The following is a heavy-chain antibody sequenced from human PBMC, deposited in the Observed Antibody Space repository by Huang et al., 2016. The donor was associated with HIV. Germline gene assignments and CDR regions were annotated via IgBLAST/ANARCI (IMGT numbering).Heavy chain of an antibody. CDR2: IKQDGSEK. Sequence: LLVESGGGLVQPGGSLRLSCAASGFIFGSNTMSWVRKAPGKGLEWLANIKQDGSEKNYVDSVKRRFTISRDNAKDSLYLQMNSLRAEDTAVYYCARENDFWSSPDALDIWGQGTKVTVS. J-gene: IGHJ3*02. CDR3: ARENDFWSSPDALDI. CDR1: GFIFGSNT. V-gene: IGHV3-7*01. D-gene: IGHD3-3*01.